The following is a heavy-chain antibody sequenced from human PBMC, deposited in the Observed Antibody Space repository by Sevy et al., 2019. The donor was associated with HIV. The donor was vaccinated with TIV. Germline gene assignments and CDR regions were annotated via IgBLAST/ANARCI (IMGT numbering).Heavy chain of an antibody. CDR1: GYTFTGYY. V-gene: IGHV1-2*04. D-gene: IGHD6-19*01. Sequence: ASVKVSCKASGYTFTGYYMHWVRQAPGQGLEWMGWINPNSGGTNYAQKFQGWVTMTRDTSISTAYMELSRLRSDDTAVYYCARVDGASGWYEFDYWGPGTLVTVSS. CDR2: INPNSGGT. CDR3: ARVDGASGWYEFDY. J-gene: IGHJ4*02.